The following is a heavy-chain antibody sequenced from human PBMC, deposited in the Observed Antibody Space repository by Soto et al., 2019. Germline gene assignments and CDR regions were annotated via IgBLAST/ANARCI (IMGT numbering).Heavy chain of an antibody. CDR3: ASPLTTVMAFDI. D-gene: IGHD4-17*01. V-gene: IGHV3-11*04. CDR1: GFTFSDYF. CDR2: IGTSVSTT. J-gene: IGHJ3*02. Sequence: GGSLRLSCAASGFTFSDYFMSWVRQAPGKGLEWVSYIGTSVSTTYYADSVKGRFTISRDNAKNSLYLQMNSLRAEDTAVYYCASPLTTVMAFDIWGQGTMVTVS.